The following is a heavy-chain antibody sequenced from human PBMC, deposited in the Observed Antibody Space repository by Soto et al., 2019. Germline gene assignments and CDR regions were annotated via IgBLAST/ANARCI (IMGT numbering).Heavy chain of an antibody. CDR3: AKPPSWNYKVFDY. Sequence: GSLRLSCAASVFTFTNYAMNWVRQAPGKGLEWVSAISTSGGSTYYADSVQGRFTISRDNSKNTLYLQLNNLRAEDTAVYYCAKPPSWNYKVFDYWGQGTLVTVSS. CDR2: ISTSGGST. D-gene: IGHD1-7*01. CDR1: VFTFTNYA. J-gene: IGHJ4*02. V-gene: IGHV3-23*01.